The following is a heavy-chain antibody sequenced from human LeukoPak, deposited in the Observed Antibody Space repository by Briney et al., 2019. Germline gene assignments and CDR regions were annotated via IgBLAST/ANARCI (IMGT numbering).Heavy chain of an antibody. CDR3: ARGPYSSGWYYFDY. J-gene: IGHJ4*02. D-gene: IGHD6-19*01. CDR1: GFTFSDYY. Sequence: GGSLRLSCAASGFTFSDYYMSWIRQAPGKGLEWVSYISSSSSYTNYADSVKGRFTISRDNAKNSLYLQMNILRAEDTAVYYCARGPYSSGWYYFDYWGQGTLVTVSS. V-gene: IGHV3-11*06. CDR2: ISSSSSYT.